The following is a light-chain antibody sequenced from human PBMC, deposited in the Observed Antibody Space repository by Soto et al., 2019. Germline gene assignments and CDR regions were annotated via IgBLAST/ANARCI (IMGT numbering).Light chain of an antibody. V-gene: IGKV3-11*01. Sequence: EIVLTQSPGTLSLSPGDRATLSGRASQSVSSYLAWYQQKPGQAPRLLIYDASNRATGIPARFSGGGSGTDFTLTISSLEPEDFAVYYCQQRSNWITFGQGTRLEIK. CDR2: DAS. J-gene: IGKJ5*01. CDR3: QQRSNWIT. CDR1: QSVSSY.